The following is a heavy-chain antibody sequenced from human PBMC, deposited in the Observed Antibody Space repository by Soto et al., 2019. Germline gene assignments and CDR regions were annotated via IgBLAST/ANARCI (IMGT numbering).Heavy chain of an antibody. D-gene: IGHD3-16*01. V-gene: IGHV3-30*03. CDR2: IAYDGNNK. Sequence: QVHLVESGGGVVQPGTSLRLSCAASGCTPRYHGMHWVRQAPGKGLEWVAVIAYDGNNKYYADSVKGRFTISRDNSKNTLYLQMDSLRAEDTAVYYCSFYDKWGQGTLVTVSS. CDR1: GCTPRYHG. J-gene: IGHJ4*02. CDR3: SFYDK.